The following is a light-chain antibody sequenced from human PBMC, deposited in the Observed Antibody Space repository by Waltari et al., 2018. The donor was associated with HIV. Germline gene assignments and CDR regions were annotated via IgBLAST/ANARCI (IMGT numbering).Light chain of an antibody. CDR3: QSYDSSLSSSV. CDR2: GNS. J-gene: IGLJ2*01. Sequence: QSDLTQPPSVSGAPGQRVTISCSGVSAGYDVHWYQQLPGTAPKLLIYGNSNRPSGVPDRFSGSKSGHLASLAITGLQAEDEADYYCQSYDSSLSSSVFGGGTRLTVL. CDR1: SAGYD. V-gene: IGLV1-40*01.